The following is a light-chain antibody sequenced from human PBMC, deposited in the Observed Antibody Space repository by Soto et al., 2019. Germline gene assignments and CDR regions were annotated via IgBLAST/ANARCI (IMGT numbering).Light chain of an antibody. CDR3: QQYNDWPPKST. V-gene: IGKV3-15*01. CDR1: QSVSSN. J-gene: IGKJ2*01. CDR2: AAS. Sequence: EIVMTQSPATLSVSPGERATLSCRASQSVSSNLAWYQQKPGQAPRLLIYAASTRATGVPARFSGSGSGTEFTLTISSLQSEDSAVYYCQQYNDWPPKSTFGQGTKLEIK.